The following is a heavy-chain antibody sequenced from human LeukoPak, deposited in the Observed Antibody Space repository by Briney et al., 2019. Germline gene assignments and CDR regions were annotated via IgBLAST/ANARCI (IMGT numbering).Heavy chain of an antibody. CDR3: ARVSGIAVAGTRVGAFDI. Sequence: SETLSLTCTVSGGSLSSSSYYWGWIRQPPGKGLEWIGSIYYSGSTYYNPSLKSRVTISVDTSKNQFSLKLSSVTAADTAVYYCARVSGIAVAGTRVGAFDIWGQGTMVTVSS. CDR2: IYYSGST. D-gene: IGHD6-19*01. CDR1: GGSLSSSSYY. V-gene: IGHV4-39*07. J-gene: IGHJ3*02.